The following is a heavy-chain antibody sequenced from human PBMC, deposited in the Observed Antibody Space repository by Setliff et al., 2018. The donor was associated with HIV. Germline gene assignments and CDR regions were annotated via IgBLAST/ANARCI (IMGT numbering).Heavy chain of an antibody. Sequence: GGSLRLSCAASGSPFSNYAMSWVRQAPGKGLEWVSAISSGGGTYYADFVKGRFTISRDNSKNTLYLQMSSLRAEDTAVYYCAKAPLTIVATGGEDCWGQGTLVTAPQ. V-gene: IGHV3-23*01. J-gene: IGHJ4*02. CDR1: GSPFSNYA. CDR2: ISSGGGT. CDR3: AKAPLTIVATGGEDC. D-gene: IGHD6-13*01.